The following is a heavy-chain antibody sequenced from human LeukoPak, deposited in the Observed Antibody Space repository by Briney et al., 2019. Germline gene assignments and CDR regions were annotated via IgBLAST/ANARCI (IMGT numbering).Heavy chain of an antibody. CDR1: GYAFTSYA. CDR2: INAGNGNT. D-gene: IGHD2-2*01. V-gene: IGHV1-3*01. J-gene: IGHJ4*02. Sequence: ASVKVSCKASGYAFTSYAMHWGRQAPGQRLEWMGWINAGNGNTKYSQKFQGRVTITRDTSASTAYMELSSLRSEDTAVYYCARDGDQYCSSTSCYLDYWGQGTLVTVSS. CDR3: ARDGDQYCSSTSCYLDY.